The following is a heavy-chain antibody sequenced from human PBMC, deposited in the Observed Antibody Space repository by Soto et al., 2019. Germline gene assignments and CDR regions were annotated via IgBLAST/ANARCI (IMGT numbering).Heavy chain of an antibody. Sequence: QVHLVQSETEVKEPGASVTVSCKTSDSTFTGYTINWVRQAPGQGLEWLGWISSLNGNTNYARKYQGILTMTTNPSATPAYMELRSLRSGDTAVYFCARGTVTSGRWFGPWGQGTLVSVSS. D-gene: IGHD4-17*01. J-gene: IGHJ5*02. CDR3: ARGTVTSGRWFGP. CDR2: ISSLNGNT. V-gene: IGHV1-18*04. CDR1: DSTFTGYT.